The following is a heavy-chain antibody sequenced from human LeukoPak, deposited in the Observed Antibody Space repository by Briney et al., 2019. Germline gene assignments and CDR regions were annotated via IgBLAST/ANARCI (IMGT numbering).Heavy chain of an antibody. J-gene: IGHJ4*02. CDR3: ARDEESRYYFDY. D-gene: IGHD2-2*01. CDR2: ISAYNGNT. CDR1: GYTFTSYG. Sequence: ASVKVSCKASGYTFTSYGISWVRQAPGQGLEWMGWISAYNGNTNYAQKLQGRVTMTTDTSTSTAYMELSSLRSEDTAVYYCARDEESRYYFDYWGQGTLVTVSS. V-gene: IGHV1-18*01.